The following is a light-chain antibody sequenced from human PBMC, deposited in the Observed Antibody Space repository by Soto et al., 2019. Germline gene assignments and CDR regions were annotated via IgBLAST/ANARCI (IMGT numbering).Light chain of an antibody. V-gene: IGKV1-39*01. CDR3: HQSSSTPLT. CDR1: QSVFNH. Sequence: DVQMTQSPAALSASVGDSVTITCRASQSVFNHLSWFQQRPGTGPKLLIHDASSLHAGVPSRFSGSGYGTDFTLTISTVPPEDSTIYYCHQSSSTPLTFGGGTRVELK. CDR2: DAS. J-gene: IGKJ4*01.